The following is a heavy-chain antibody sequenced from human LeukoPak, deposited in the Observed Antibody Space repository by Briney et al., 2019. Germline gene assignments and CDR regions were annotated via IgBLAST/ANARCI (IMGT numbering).Heavy chain of an antibody. D-gene: IGHD2-2*01. CDR1: GYTFTGYY. CDR3: ARYGGYCSTTTCYAGGLHWFDP. Sequence: ASVKDFCKASGYTFTGYYIHWVRQAPGQGLEWMGIINPSTGSTTYAQNFQGRVTMTRDTSTSTVYMELRSLRSEDTALYYCARYGGYCSTTTCYAGGLHWFDPWGQGSLVTVSS. J-gene: IGHJ5*02. V-gene: IGHV1-46*01. CDR2: INPSTGST.